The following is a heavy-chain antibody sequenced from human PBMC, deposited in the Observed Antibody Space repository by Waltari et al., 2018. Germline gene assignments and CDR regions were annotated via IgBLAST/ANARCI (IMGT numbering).Heavy chain of an antibody. Sequence: EVQLVESGGGLVQPGGSLRLSCAASGFTFRNSWMNWVRQAPGKGLEWVANIRKDGSEKYYVDSVEGRFTISRDNAKNSLYLQMNSLRAEDTAVYYCATDRGGSYWGHGTLVTVSS. D-gene: IGHD3-10*01. CDR3: ATDRGGSY. V-gene: IGHV3-7*01. CDR1: GFTFRNSW. J-gene: IGHJ4*01. CDR2: IRKDGSEK.